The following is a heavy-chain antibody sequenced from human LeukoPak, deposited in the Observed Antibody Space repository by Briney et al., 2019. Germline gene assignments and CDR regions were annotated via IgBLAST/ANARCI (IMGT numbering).Heavy chain of an antibody. D-gene: IGHD6-6*01. CDR2: IGTAGDT. V-gene: IGHV3-13*01. CDR3: ARGGDSSSAPYYYYYGMDV. CDR1: GFTFSSYD. Sequence: GGSLRLSCAASGFTFSSYDMHWVRQATGKGLEWVSAIGTAGDTYYPGSVKGRFTISRENAKNSLYLQMNSLRAGDTAVHYCARGGDSSSAPYYYYYGMDVWGQGTTVTVSS. J-gene: IGHJ6*02.